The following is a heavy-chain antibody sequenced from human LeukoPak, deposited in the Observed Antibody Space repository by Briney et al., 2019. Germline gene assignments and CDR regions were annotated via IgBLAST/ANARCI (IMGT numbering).Heavy chain of an antibody. V-gene: IGHV3-23*01. CDR2: ISGSGGST. CDR1: GFTFSSYA. Sequence: GGSLRRSCAASGFTFSSYAMSWVRQAPGKGLEWVSAISGSGGSTYYADSVKGRFTISRDNSKNTLYLQMNSLRAEDTAVYYCAKDGHPYYYYGMDVWGQGTTVTVSS. J-gene: IGHJ6*02. CDR3: AKDGHPYYYYGMDV.